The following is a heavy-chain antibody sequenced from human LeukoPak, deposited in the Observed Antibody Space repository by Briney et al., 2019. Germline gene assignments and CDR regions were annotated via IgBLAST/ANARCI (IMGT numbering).Heavy chain of an antibody. J-gene: IGHJ4*02. Sequence: SETLSLTCAVYGGSFSGYYWSWIRQPPGKGLEWIGEINHSGSTNYNPSLKSRVTISVDTSKNQFSLKLSSVTAADTAVYYCARVRAYDYVWGSYRHFRGLIDYWGQGTLVTVSS. D-gene: IGHD3-16*02. CDR2: INHSGST. CDR3: ARVRAYDYVWGSYRHFRGLIDY. CDR1: GGSFSGYY. V-gene: IGHV4-34*01.